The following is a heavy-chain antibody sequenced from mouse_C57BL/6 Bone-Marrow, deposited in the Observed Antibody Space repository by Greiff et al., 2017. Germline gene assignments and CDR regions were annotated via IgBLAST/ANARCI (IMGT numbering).Heavy chain of an antibody. D-gene: IGHD2-1*01. CDR2: ISDGGSYT. CDR1: GFTFSSYA. Sequence: EVHLVESGGGLVKPGGSLKLSCAASGFTFSSYAMSWVRQTPEKRLEWVATISDGGSYTYYPDNVKGRFTISRDNAKNNRYLQMSHLKSEDTAMYYCARGLLPPFDYWGRGTTLTVSS. CDR3: ARGLLPPFDY. V-gene: IGHV5-4*01. J-gene: IGHJ2*01.